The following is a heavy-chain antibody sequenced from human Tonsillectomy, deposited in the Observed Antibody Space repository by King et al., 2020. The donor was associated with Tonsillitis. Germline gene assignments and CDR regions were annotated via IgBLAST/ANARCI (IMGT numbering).Heavy chain of an antibody. Sequence: VQLVESGAEVKKPGESLKISCKGSGYSFTTYWIGWVRQMPGQGMEWMGIIYPVYSDTRDSPYFQGQVTISADKSISTAYLQWSSLKASDAAMYYCARLPLESYWGQGTLVTVSS. J-gene: IGHJ4*02. V-gene: IGHV5-51*01. CDR3: ARLPLESY. CDR2: IYPVYSDT. D-gene: IGHD3-3*01. CDR1: GYSFTTYW.